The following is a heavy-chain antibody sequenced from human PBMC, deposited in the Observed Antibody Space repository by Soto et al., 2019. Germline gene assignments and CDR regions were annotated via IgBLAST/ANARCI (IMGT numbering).Heavy chain of an antibody. V-gene: IGHV4-4*07. J-gene: IGHJ5*02. CDR3: VRDGSKTLRDWFDP. D-gene: IGHD4-17*01. CDR1: GGSISKFY. Sequence: PSETLSLTCSVSGGSISKFYWSWSRKTAGKGLEWMGRVYATGTTDYNPSLRSRVAMSVDISKKTFSLRLTSVTAADTGVYYCVRDGSKTLRDWFDPWGQGKLVTVSS. CDR2: VYATGTT.